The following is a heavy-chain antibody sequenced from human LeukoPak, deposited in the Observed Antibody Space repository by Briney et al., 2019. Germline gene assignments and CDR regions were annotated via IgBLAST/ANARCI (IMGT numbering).Heavy chain of an antibody. CDR3: ASYYDSRDAFDI. Sequence: GGSLRLSCEASGFTFSSYSMSWVRQAPGKGLEWVSVIYSGGSTYYADSVKGRFTISRDNSKNTLYLQMNSLRAEDTAVYYCASYYDSRDAFDIWGQGTMVTVSS. CDR1: GFTFSSYS. D-gene: IGHD3-22*01. CDR2: IYSGGST. J-gene: IGHJ3*02. V-gene: IGHV3-53*01.